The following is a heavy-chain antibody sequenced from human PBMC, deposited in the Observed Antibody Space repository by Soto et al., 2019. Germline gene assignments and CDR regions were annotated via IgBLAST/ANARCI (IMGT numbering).Heavy chain of an antibody. CDR3: ARLDYDILTGYYRPDLYHYYMDV. CDR1: GGSISSSSYY. D-gene: IGHD3-9*01. V-gene: IGHV4-39*01. Sequence: SETLSLTCTVSGGSISSSSYYWGWIRQPPGKGLEWIGSIYYSGSTYYNPSLKSRVTISVDTSKNQFSLKLSSVTAADTAVYYCARLDYDILTGYYRPDLYHYYMDVWGKGTTVTVSS. CDR2: IYYSGST. J-gene: IGHJ6*03.